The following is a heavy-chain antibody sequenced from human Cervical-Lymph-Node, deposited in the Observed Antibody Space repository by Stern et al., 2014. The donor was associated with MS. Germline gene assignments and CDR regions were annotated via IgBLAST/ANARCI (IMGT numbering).Heavy chain of an antibody. CDR1: GGTFSSYA. V-gene: IGHV1-69*01. CDR2: IIPIFGTA. D-gene: IGHD3-22*01. CDR3: ARAEYYYDSSGYYSHFDY. Sequence: VQLVESGPEVKKPGSSVKVSCKASGGTFSSYAISWVRQAPGQGLEWMGGIIPIFGTANYAQKFQGRVTITADESTSTAYMELSSLRSEDTAVYYCARAEYYYDSSGYYSHFDYWGQGTLVTVSS. J-gene: IGHJ4*02.